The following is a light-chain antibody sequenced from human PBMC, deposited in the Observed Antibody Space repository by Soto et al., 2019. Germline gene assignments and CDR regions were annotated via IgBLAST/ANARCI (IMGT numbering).Light chain of an antibody. CDR3: SSYTSSSTNYV. Sequence: QSALTQPASVSGSPGQSITISCTGTSSDVGGYNYVSWYQQHPGNAPKLVIYGVSGRPSGVSNRFSGSKSGNTASLTISGLQAEDEADYYCSSYTSSSTNYVFGTGTK. CDR2: GVS. J-gene: IGLJ1*01. V-gene: IGLV2-14*03. CDR1: SSDVGGYNY.